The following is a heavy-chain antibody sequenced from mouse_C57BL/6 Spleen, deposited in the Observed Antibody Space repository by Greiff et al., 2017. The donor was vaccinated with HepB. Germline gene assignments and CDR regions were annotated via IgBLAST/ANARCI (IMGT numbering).Heavy chain of an antibody. J-gene: IGHJ1*03. V-gene: IGHV3-6*01. D-gene: IGHD2-4*01. Sequence: QLKQSGPGLVKPSQSLSLTCSVTGYSITSGYYWNWIRQFPGNKLEWMGYISYDGSNNYNPSLKNRISITRDTSKNQFFLKLNSVTTEDTATYYCARNYEFYWYFDVWGTGTTVTVSS. CDR2: ISYDGSN. CDR1: GYSITSGYY. CDR3: ARNYEFYWYFDV.